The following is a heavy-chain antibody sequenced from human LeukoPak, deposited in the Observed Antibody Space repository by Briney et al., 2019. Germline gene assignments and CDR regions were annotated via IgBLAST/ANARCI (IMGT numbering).Heavy chain of an antibody. Sequence: PGGSLRLSCAASGFTFSSYWMHWVRQAPGKGLVWVSRISTDASSTTYADSVKGRFTISRDNSQNTVSLQLNNLRIEDTALYYCAKTSLSDPSGHYYYMDVWGKGTTVTVSS. D-gene: IGHD3-3*01. CDR1: GFTFSSYW. V-gene: IGHV3-74*01. J-gene: IGHJ6*03. CDR2: ISTDASST. CDR3: AKTSLSDPSGHYYYMDV.